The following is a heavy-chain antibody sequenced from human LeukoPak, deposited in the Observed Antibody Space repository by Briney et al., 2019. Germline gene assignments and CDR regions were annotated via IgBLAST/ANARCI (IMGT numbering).Heavy chain of an antibody. Sequence: GGSLRLSCAASGFTFSSYGMHWVRQAPGKGLEWVAVISYDGSNKYYADSMKGRFTISRDNSKNTLYLQMNSLRAEDTAVYYCAKDRVAAAGMPEYWGQGTLVTVSS. V-gene: IGHV3-30*18. D-gene: IGHD6-13*01. CDR2: ISYDGSNK. CDR3: AKDRVAAAGMPEY. J-gene: IGHJ4*02. CDR1: GFTFSSYG.